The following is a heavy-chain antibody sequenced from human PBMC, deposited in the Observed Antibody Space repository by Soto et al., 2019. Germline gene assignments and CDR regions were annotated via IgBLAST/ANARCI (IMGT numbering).Heavy chain of an antibody. CDR1: GYTFTSYA. CDR3: ARDYYYDTNYFDY. J-gene: IGHJ4*02. CDR2: ISVYNGNT. Sequence: ASVKVSCKASGYTFTSYAMHWVRQAPGQGLEWMGWISVYNGNTNYAQKLLGRLTMTTDTSTSTAYMELRSLRSDDTAVYYCARDYYYDTNYFDYWGQGTLVTVSS. D-gene: IGHD3-22*01. V-gene: IGHV1-18*01.